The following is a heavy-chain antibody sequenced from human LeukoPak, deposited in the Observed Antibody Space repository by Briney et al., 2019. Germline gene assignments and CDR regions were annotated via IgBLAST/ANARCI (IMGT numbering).Heavy chain of an antibody. V-gene: IGHV4-59*01. Sequence: PSETLSLTCTVSGGSITSYHYSWIRQPPGKGLEWIGYIYYSGSTNYNPSLKSRVTISVDTSKNQFSLKLSSVTAADTAVYYCARGGSGTYYYYWGQGTLVTVSS. CDR3: ARGGSGTYYYY. CDR1: GGSITSYH. J-gene: IGHJ4*02. D-gene: IGHD1-26*01. CDR2: IYYSGST.